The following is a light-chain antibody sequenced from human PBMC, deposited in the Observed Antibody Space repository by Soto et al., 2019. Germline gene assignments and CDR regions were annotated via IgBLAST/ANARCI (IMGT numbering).Light chain of an antibody. V-gene: IGKV3-20*01. CDR2: GAS. J-gene: IGKJ4*01. Sequence: EIVLTQSPGTLSLSPGERATLSCRASQSVSSSYLAWYQQEPGQAPRLLIYGASIRATGIPDRFSGSGSGTDFTLTISRLEPEDFAVYYCQQYGSSPLTFGGGTKVEIK. CDR1: QSVSSSY. CDR3: QQYGSSPLT.